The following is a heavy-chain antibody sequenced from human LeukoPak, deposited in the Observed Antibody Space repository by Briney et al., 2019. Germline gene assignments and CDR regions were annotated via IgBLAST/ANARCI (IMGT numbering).Heavy chain of an antibody. CDR2: ISYDGSNK. CDR1: GFTFSSYG. J-gene: IGHJ4*02. CDR3: AKVGSGWYGGFDY. D-gene: IGHD6-19*01. V-gene: IGHV3-30*18. Sequence: GGSLRLSCAASGFTFSSYGMHWVRQAPGKGLEWVAVISYDGSNKYYADSVKGRFTISRDNSKNTLYLQMNSLRAEDTAVYYCAKVGSGWYGGFDYWGQGTLVTVSS.